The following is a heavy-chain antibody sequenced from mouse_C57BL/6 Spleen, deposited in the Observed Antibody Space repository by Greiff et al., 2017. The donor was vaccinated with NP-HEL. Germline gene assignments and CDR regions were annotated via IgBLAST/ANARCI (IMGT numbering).Heavy chain of an antibody. Sequence: EVHLVESGGGLVKPGGSLKLSCAASGFTFSSYTMSWVRQTPEKRLEWVATISGGGGNTYYPDSVKGRFTISRDNAKNTLYLQMSSLRSEDTALYYCARKGLGRFDYWGQGTTLTVSS. V-gene: IGHV5-9*01. CDR1: GFTFSSYT. CDR3: ARKGLGRFDY. J-gene: IGHJ2*01. D-gene: IGHD3-3*01. CDR2: ISGGGGNT.